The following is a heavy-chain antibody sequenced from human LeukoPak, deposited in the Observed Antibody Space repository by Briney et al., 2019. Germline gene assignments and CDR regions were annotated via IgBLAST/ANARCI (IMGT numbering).Heavy chain of an antibody. V-gene: IGHV4-39*01. J-gene: IGHJ5*02. Sequence: SETLSLTCTVSGGSITTTSTYWGWIRQPPGKGLEWIGSIYYSGTTYYNPSLKSRVTIFVDTSKNQFSLKLSSVTAADMATYCCARSIAGDGPTHNWFGPWGQGALVTVSS. D-gene: IGHD6-13*01. CDR2: IYYSGTT. CDR3: ARSIAGDGPTHNWFGP. CDR1: GGSITTTSTY.